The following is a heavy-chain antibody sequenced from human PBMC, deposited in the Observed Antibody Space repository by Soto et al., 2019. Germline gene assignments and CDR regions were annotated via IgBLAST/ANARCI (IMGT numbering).Heavy chain of an antibody. D-gene: IGHD3-3*01. CDR1: GGTFSSYA. CDR2: IIPIFGTA. Sequence: QVQLVQSGAEVKKPGSSVKVSCKASGGTFSSYAISWVRQAPGQGLEWMGGIIPIFGTANYAQKFQGRVTITADKSTSTAYMELSSLRAEDTAVYYCAMDSKVSYSEYVGFWRFDLWGQGTLVTVSS. J-gene: IGHJ5*02. V-gene: IGHV1-69*06. CDR3: AMDSKVSYSEYVGFWRFDL.